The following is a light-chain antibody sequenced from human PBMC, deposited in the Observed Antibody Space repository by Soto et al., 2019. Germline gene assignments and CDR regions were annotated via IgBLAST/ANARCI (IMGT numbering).Light chain of an antibody. J-gene: IGLJ1*01. Sequence: QSVLPQPASVSGSPGQSITISCTGTSSDVGSYNLVSWYQQHPGKAPKLMIYEGSKRPSGVSNRFSGSKSGNTASLTISGLQAEDEADYYCCSYAGSTGVFGTGTKVTVL. CDR2: EGS. CDR3: CSYAGSTGV. CDR1: SSDVGSYNL. V-gene: IGLV2-23*01.